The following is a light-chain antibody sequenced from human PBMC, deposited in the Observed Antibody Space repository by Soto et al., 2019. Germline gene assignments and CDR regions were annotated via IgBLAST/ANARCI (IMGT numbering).Light chain of an antibody. V-gene: IGLV2-14*01. Sequence: QSALTQPASVSGSPGRSITISCTGTSSDVGGYNYVSWYQQHPGKAPKLMIYDVSNRPSGVSNRFSGSKSGNTASLTISGLQAEDEADYSCSSYPSSSDVVFGGGTTLTVL. CDR3: SSYPSSSDVV. CDR1: SSDVGGYNY. J-gene: IGLJ2*01. CDR2: DVS.